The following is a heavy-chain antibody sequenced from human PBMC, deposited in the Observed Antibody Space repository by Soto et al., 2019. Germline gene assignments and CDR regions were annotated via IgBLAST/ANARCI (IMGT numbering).Heavy chain of an antibody. V-gene: IGHV4-39*01. CDR1: GDSVSSSSYY. D-gene: IGHD3-10*01. CDR3: ARLHYNTYFDY. J-gene: IGHJ4*02. Sequence: SETLSLTCTVSGDSVSSSSYYWVWIRQPPGTGLEWIATIYYSGNTYYNPSLKSRVTISVDTSKNQFSLKLSSVTAADTAVYFCARLHYNTYFDYWGQGTPVTSPQ. CDR2: IYYSGNT.